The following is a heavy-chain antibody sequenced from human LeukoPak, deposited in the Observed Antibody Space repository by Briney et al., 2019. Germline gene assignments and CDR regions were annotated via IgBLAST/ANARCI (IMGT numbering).Heavy chain of an antibody. CDR3: GRLSSGYDSAFFFDI. V-gene: IGHV5-10-1*01. Sequence: GESLKISCKGSGYSFTSYWIGWVRQMPGKGLEWMGRIDPSDSYTYYSPSFQGHVTISVDKSISTANLQWSSLQAADTAMYYCGRLSSGYDSAFFFDIWGQGTMVTVSS. D-gene: IGHD5-12*01. J-gene: IGHJ3*02. CDR2: IDPSDSYT. CDR1: GYSFTSYW.